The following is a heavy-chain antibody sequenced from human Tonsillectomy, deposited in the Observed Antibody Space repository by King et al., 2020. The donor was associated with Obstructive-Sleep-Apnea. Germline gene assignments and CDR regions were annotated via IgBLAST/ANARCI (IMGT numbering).Heavy chain of an antibody. D-gene: IGHD3-22*01. V-gene: IGHV5-51*01. CDR3: ARSYYYDSSGYYGPTAGFDY. J-gene: IGHJ4*02. Sequence: GQLVESGAEVKKPGESLKISCKGSGYSFTSYWIGWGCQMPRKGQEWMGIIYPSDSDTSYSPSVQGQVTSSTDKSISTAYLQWSSLKASDTAMYYCARSYYYDSSGYYGPTAGFDYWGQGTLVTVSS. CDR1: GYSFTSYW. CDR2: IYPSDSDT.